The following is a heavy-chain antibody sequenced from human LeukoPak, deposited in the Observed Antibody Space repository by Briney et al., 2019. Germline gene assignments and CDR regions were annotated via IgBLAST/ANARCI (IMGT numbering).Heavy chain of an antibody. CDR1: GFTFSYYD. CDR2: IGTTDDT. Sequence: GGSLRLSCAASGFTFSYYDMYWVRQPTGEGLEWVSAIGTTDDTYYPGSVKGRFTISREDAKNSLYLQMNSLRAGDTAVYYCVRYCRGGSCYYGMDVWGQGTTVTVSS. D-gene: IGHD2-15*01. J-gene: IGHJ6*02. V-gene: IGHV3-13*01. CDR3: VRYCRGGSCYYGMDV.